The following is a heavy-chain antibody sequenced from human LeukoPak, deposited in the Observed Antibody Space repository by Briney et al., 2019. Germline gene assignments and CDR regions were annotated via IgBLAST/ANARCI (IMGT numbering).Heavy chain of an antibody. CDR2: ISYDGSNK. CDR3: AREIHFTMVRGVIPFFDY. CDR1: GFTFSSYA. D-gene: IGHD3-10*01. V-gene: IGHV3-30*04. Sequence: GGSLRLSCAASGFTFSSYAMHWVRQAPGKGLEWVAVISYDGSNKYYADSVKGRFTISRDNAKNSLYLQMNSLRAEDTAVYYCAREIHFTMVRGVIPFFDYWGQGTLVTVSS. J-gene: IGHJ4*02.